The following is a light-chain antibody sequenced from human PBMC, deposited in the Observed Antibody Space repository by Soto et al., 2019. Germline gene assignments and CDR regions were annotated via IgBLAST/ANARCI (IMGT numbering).Light chain of an antibody. CDR1: QNIDTY. V-gene: IGKV3-11*01. CDR2: DAS. Sequence: EVVLTQSPATLSSSPGESVTLSCRASQNIDTYLAWYQQRPGQAPRLLIYDASYRAVGIPSRFSGSGSGTDLTLTISSLEPADFAIYHCQQRRNWPLTFGGGTKVEI. J-gene: IGKJ4*01. CDR3: QQRRNWPLT.